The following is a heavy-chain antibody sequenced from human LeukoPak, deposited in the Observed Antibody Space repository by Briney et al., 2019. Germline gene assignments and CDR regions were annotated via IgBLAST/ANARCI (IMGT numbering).Heavy chain of an antibody. V-gene: IGHV1-2*02. CDR3: ARIPYYYDNSGRGYFDY. CDR1: GYTFTGYY. J-gene: IGHJ4*02. CDR2: INPNSGGT. D-gene: IGHD3-22*01. Sequence: GASVKVSCKASGYTFTGYYMHWVRQAPGQGLEWMGWINPNSGGTRYAQKFQGRVTMTRDTSISTAYMELSRLRSDDTAVYYCARIPYYYDNSGRGYFDYWGRGTLVTVSS.